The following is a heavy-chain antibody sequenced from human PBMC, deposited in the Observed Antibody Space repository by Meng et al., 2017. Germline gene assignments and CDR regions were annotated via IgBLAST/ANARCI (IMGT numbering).Heavy chain of an antibody. CDR1: GFTFSSYA. Sequence: GESLKISCAASGFTFSSYAMHWVRQAPGKGLEWVAVISYDGSNKYYADSVKGRFTISRDNSKNTLYLQMNSLRAEDTAVYYCVREGYYDSSGYRPVLDYWGQGTLVTVSS. J-gene: IGHJ4*02. V-gene: IGHV3-30*04. CDR3: VREGYYDSSGYRPVLDY. D-gene: IGHD3-22*01. CDR2: ISYDGSNK.